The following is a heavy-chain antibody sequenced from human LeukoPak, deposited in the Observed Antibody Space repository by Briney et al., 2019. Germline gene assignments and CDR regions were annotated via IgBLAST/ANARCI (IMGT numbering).Heavy chain of an antibody. CDR1: GGSISSYY. CDR2: IYYSGST. Sequence: SETLSLTCTVSGGSISSYYWSWIRQPPGKGLKWIGYIYYSGSTNYNPSLKSRVTISVDTSKNQFSLKLSSVTAADTAVYYCARDQYYYGSGSYYSVWFDPWGQGTLVTVSS. D-gene: IGHD3-10*01. J-gene: IGHJ5*02. CDR3: ARDQYYYGSGSYYSVWFDP. V-gene: IGHV4-59*01.